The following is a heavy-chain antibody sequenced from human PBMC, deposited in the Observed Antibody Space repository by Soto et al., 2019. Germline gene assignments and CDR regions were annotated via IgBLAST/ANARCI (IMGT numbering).Heavy chain of an antibody. J-gene: IGHJ6*02. Sequence: SETLSLTCAVYGGSFSGYYWSWIRKPPGKGLEWIGEINHSGSTNYNPSLKSRVTISVDTSKNQFSLKLSSVTAADTAVYYCASVTRTCISTSCYRYYYGMDVWGQGTTVT. CDR1: GGSFSGYY. CDR2: INHSGST. CDR3: ASVTRTCISTSCYRYYYGMDV. D-gene: IGHD2-2*02. V-gene: IGHV4-34*01.